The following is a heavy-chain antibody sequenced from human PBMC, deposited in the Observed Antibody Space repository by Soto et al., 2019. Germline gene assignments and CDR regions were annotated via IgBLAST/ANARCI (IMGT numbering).Heavy chain of an antibody. J-gene: IGHJ4*02. D-gene: IGHD6-13*01. CDR1: GYSFTSYW. CDR2: IDPSDSYT. Sequence: PGESLNIFRKGSGYSFTSYWISWVRQISGKGREWMGRIDPSDSYTNYSPSFQGHVTISADKSISTAYLQWSSRKASDTAMYYCARPVEAATGNPLFFWGQGTLVTVSS. V-gene: IGHV5-10-1*01. CDR3: ARPVEAATGNPLFF.